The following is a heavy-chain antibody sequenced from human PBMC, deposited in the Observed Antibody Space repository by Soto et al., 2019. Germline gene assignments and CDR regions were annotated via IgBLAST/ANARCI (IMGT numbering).Heavy chain of an antibody. V-gene: IGHV3-74*01. CDR1: GFTFSSYW. Sequence: GGSLRLSCAASGFTFSSYWMHWVRQAPGKGLVWVSRINSDGSSTSYADSVKGRFTISRDNAKNTLYLQMNSLRAEDTAVYYCTTEDTIFAPYAFDIWGQGTMVTVSS. CDR3: TTEDTIFAPYAFDI. CDR2: INSDGSST. D-gene: IGHD3-3*01. J-gene: IGHJ3*02.